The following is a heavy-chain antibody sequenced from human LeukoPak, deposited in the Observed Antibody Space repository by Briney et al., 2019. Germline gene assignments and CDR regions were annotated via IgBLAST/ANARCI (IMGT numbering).Heavy chain of an antibody. V-gene: IGHV3-74*01. CDR3: TRGISGNYGNFDY. J-gene: IGHJ4*02. D-gene: IGHD1-26*01. Sequence: QPGGPLRLSCEASGFTFSGDWMHWVRQATGKGLVWVSRINPDGSSAYYADSVKGRFSISRDNAKNTLYLQMNSLRAEDTAVYYCTRGISGNYGNFDYWGQGTLVTVSS. CDR2: INPDGSSA. CDR1: GFTFSGDW.